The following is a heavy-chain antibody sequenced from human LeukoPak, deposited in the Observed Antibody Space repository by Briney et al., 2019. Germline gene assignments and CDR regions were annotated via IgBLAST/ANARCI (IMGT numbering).Heavy chain of an antibody. J-gene: IGHJ4*02. V-gene: IGHV3-23*01. Sequence: GGSLKLSCAASGFTFSSYAMSWVRQAPGKGLEWVSAISGSGGSTYYADSVKGRLTISRDNSKNTLYLQMNSLRAEDTAVYYCAKGGRYYYDSSGYRDYFDYWGQGTLVTVSS. CDR2: ISGSGGST. D-gene: IGHD3-22*01. CDR3: AKGGRYYYDSSGYRDYFDY. CDR1: GFTFSSYA.